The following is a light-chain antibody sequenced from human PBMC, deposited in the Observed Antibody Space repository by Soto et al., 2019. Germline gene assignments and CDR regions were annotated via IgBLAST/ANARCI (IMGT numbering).Light chain of an antibody. CDR3: LQHNTYPLT. Sequence: DIQMTPSPSTLSASVGDRATITGRASQAIGNDLGWYQQKPGNAPKRLIYAASTLQSGVPSRFSGSGSGTEFTLTVSSLQPEDFATYYCLQHNTYPLTFGGGTKVDIK. CDR1: QAIGND. J-gene: IGKJ4*01. V-gene: IGKV1-17*01. CDR2: AAS.